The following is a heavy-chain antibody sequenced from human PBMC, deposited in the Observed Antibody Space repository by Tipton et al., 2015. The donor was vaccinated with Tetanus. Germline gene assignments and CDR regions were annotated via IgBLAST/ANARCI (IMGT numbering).Heavy chain of an antibody. CDR1: GFIFSSYG. J-gene: IGHJ4*02. CDR2: SWYDGTDK. CDR3: AREADCSGGSCFSRDFDN. V-gene: IGHV3-33*01. Sequence: AASGFIFSSYGIHWVRQAPGKGLEWVAVSWYDGTDKYYADSVKGRFTISRDNSKNPLYLQMNSLRAEDTAVYYCAREADCSGGSCFSRDFDNWGQGTQVTVAS. D-gene: IGHD2-15*01.